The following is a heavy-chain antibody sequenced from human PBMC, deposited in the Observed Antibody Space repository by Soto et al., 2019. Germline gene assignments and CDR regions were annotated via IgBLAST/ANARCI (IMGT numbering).Heavy chain of an antibody. V-gene: IGHV4-34*01. CDR2: INHSGSS. J-gene: IGHJ6*02. CDR3: ARGEITLLGGMDV. D-gene: IGHD3-10*01. CDR1: GGSFRGYY. Sequence: LSLTCTVSGGSFRGYYWGWVRQPPGKGLEWIGEINHSGSSNYHPSLKSRVTISVATSKNQFSLTVNSVTPADTAVYYCARGEITLLGGMDVWGQGTTVTVSS.